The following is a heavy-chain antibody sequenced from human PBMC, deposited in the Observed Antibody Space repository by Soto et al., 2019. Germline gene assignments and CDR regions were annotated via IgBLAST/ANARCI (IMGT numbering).Heavy chain of an antibody. V-gene: IGHV5-51*01. D-gene: IGHD3-22*01. Sequence: GESLKISCKGSGYSFTSYWIGWVRQMPGKGLVWMGIIYPGDSDTRYSPSFQGQVTISADKSISTAYLQWSSLKASDTAMYYCARQWGGYYDSSGYYGFDAFDIWGQGTMVT. CDR1: GYSFTSYW. J-gene: IGHJ3*02. CDR3: ARQWGGYYDSSGYYGFDAFDI. CDR2: IYPGDSDT.